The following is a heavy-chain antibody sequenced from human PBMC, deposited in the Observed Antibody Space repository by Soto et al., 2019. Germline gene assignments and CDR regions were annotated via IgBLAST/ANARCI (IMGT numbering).Heavy chain of an antibody. V-gene: IGHV3-23*01. J-gene: IGHJ4*02. D-gene: IGHD2-8*01. CDR3: ATRRSCTNGHCPFDY. Sequence: GGSLRLSCAASGFTFNDNAMNWVRQAPGKGLEWVSGITASGSNTYYADSVKGRFTISRDNSKNTLYVQMDSLRAEDTAVYYCATRRSCTNGHCPFDYWGQGTLVTVSS. CDR2: ITASGSNT. CDR1: GFTFNDNA.